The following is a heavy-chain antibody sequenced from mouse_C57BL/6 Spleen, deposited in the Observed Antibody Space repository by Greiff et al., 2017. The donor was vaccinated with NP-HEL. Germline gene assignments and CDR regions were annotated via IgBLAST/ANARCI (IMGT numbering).Heavy chain of an antibody. J-gene: IGHJ4*01. V-gene: IGHV1-69*01. CDR2: IDPSDSYT. Sequence: QVQLQQPGAELVMPGASVKLSCKASGYTFTSYWMHWVKQRPGQGLEWIGEIDPSDSYTNYNQKFKGKSTLTVDKSSSTAYMQLSILTSEDSAVYYCARYDPLDAMDYWGQGTSVTVSS. D-gene: IGHD2-3*01. CDR3: ARYDPLDAMDY. CDR1: GYTFTSYW.